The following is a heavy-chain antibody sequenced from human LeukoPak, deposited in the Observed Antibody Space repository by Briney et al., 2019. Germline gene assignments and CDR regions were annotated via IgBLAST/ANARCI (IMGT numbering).Heavy chain of an antibody. V-gene: IGHV4-39*07. D-gene: IGHD1-26*01. CDR2: IYYSGST. CDR1: GGSISSSSYY. J-gene: IGHJ4*02. Sequence: SETLSLTCTVSGGSISSSSYYWGWIRQPPGKGLEWIGSIYYSGSTYYNPSLKSRVTISVDTSKNQFSLKLSSVTAADTAVYYCARESMWVGAILYWGQGTLVTVSS. CDR3: ARESMWVGAILY.